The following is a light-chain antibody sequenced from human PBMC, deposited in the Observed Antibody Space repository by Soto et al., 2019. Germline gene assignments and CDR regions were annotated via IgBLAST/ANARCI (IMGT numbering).Light chain of an antibody. CDR1: QSISSW. Sequence: DIQMTQSPSTLSASVGDRVTITCRASQSISSWLAWYQQKPGKAPKLLIYDASSLESGVPSRFSGSGSGTEFTLTIISLQPDDFATYYCQQYNSYSQGTFGQGTKVEIK. J-gene: IGKJ1*01. CDR2: DAS. CDR3: QQYNSYSQGT. V-gene: IGKV1-5*01.